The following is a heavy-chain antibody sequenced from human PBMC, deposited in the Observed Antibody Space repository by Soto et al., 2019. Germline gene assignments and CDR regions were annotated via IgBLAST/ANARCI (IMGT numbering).Heavy chain of an antibody. CDR2: ISSSSSTI. V-gene: IGHV3-48*01. CDR3: ARVRGVVVGDPSNNGFDP. J-gene: IGHJ5*02. CDR1: GFTFSSYS. D-gene: IGHD2-15*01. Sequence: EVQLVESGGGLVQPGGSLRLSCAASGFTFSSYSMNWVRQAPGKGLEWVSYISSSSSTIYYADSVKGRFSISRDNAKNSLYLTMNSLRSEDTTVYYFARVRGVVVGDPSNNGFDPWGKGTLVTVSS.